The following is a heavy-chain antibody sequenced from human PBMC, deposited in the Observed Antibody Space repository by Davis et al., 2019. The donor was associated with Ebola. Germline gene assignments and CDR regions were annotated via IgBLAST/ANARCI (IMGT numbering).Heavy chain of an antibody. V-gene: IGHV3-7*03. CDR3: ARDSTALFTGWFDP. J-gene: IGHJ5*02. Sequence: GGSLRLSCAASGFTFSSYWMSWVRQAPGKGLEWVANIKQDGSEKYYVDSVKGRFTISRDNAKNSLYLQMNSLRAEDTAVYYCARDSTALFTGWFDPWGQGTLVTVSS. CDR1: GFTFSSYW. CDR2: IKQDGSEK. D-gene: IGHD5-18*01.